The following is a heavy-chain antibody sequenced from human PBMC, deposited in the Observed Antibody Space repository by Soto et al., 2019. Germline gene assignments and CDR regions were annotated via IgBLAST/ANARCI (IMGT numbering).Heavy chain of an antibody. D-gene: IGHD3-22*01. CDR1: GFTVSSYA. V-gene: IGHV3-23*01. CDR2: ISGSGGST. J-gene: IGHJ4*02. Sequence: PGGSLRLSCAASGFTVSSYAMSWVRQAPGKGLEWVSAISGSGGSTYYADSVKGRFTISRDNSKNTLYLQMNSLRAEDTAVYYCAKARRGPDSSGYYFDYWGQGTLVTVSS. CDR3: AKARRGPDSSGYYFDY.